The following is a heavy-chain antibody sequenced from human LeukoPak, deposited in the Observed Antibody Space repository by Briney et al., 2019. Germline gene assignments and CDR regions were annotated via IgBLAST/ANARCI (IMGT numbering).Heavy chain of an antibody. D-gene: IGHD2-2*01. Sequence: GASVKVSCKASGYTFTGYYMHWVRQAPGQGLEWMGWINPNSGGTNYAQKFQGWVTMTRDTSISTAYMELSRLRSDDTAVYYCARDRYCSSTSPQSVYYYYYGMDVWGQGTTVTVSS. CDR2: INPNSGGT. CDR3: ARDRYCSSTSPQSVYYYYYGMDV. V-gene: IGHV1-2*04. CDR1: GYTFTGYY. J-gene: IGHJ6*02.